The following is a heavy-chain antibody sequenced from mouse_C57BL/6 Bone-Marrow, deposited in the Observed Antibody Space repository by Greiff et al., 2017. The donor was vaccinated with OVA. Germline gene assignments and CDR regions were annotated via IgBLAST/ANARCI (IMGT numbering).Heavy chain of an antibody. Sequence: EVKLVESGPELVKPGASVKMSCKASGYTFTDYNMHWVKQSHGKSLEWIGYINPNNGGTSYNQKFKGKATLTVNKSSSTAYMELRSLTSEDSAVYYCAKSGDGYYRRFAYWGQGTLVTVSA. CDR1: GYTFTDYN. CDR2: INPNNGGT. V-gene: IGHV1-22*01. D-gene: IGHD2-3*01. J-gene: IGHJ3*01. CDR3: AKSGDGYYRRFAY.